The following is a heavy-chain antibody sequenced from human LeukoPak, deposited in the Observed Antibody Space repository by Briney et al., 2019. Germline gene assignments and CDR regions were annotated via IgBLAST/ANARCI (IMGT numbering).Heavy chain of an antibody. V-gene: IGHV1-69*05. CDR3: ASVRYYGSGSYKSDY. CDR2: IIPIFGTA. D-gene: IGHD3-10*01. CDR1: EGTFSSYA. J-gene: IGHJ4*02. Sequence: SVKVSCKASEGTFSSYAISWVRQAPGQGLEWMGRIIPIFGTANYAQKFQGRVTITTDESTSTAYMELSSLRSEDTAVYYCASVRYYGSGSYKSDYWGQGTLVTVSS.